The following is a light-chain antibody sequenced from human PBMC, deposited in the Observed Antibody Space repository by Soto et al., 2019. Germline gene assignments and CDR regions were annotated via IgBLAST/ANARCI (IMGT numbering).Light chain of an antibody. CDR3: QQYASAPPP. Sequence: EIVLTQSPGTLSLSPGERATLSCRASQTVSSRYLAWYQRRPGQPPRVLIYGASNRAAGIPDRFSGSGSGTDFSLTIRILEPEDFAVYYCQQYASAPPPFGQGTKVEL. CDR1: QTVSSRY. CDR2: GAS. V-gene: IGKV3-20*01. J-gene: IGKJ1*01.